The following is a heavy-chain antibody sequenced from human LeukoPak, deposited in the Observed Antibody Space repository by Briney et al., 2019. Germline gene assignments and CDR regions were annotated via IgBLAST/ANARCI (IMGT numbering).Heavy chain of an antibody. CDR1: GGSINIYY. D-gene: IGHD6-25*01. V-gene: IGHV4-59*08. CDR3: ARHGGRRDFDY. CDR2: IYYSGSP. Sequence: PSETLSLTCTVSGGSINIYYWSWIRQPPGKGLEWIGYIYYSGSPNYNPSLKSRVTISVDTSTNQFSLKLSSVTAADTAVYYCARHGGRRDFDYWGQGTLVTVSS. J-gene: IGHJ4*02.